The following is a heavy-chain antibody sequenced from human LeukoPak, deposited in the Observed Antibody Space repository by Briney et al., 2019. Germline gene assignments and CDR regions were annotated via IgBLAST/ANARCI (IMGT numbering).Heavy chain of an antibody. J-gene: IGHJ4*02. D-gene: IGHD1-26*01. CDR3: ARHEDVLGSYYDPLGY. CDR1: GGSISSSSYY. Sequence: PSETLSLTCTVSGGSISSSSYYWGWIRQPPGTGLEWIGSIYYSGSTYYNPSLKSRVTISVDTSKNQFSLKLSSVTAADTAVYYCARHEDVLGSYYDPLGYWGQGTLVTVSS. CDR2: IYYSGST. V-gene: IGHV4-39*01.